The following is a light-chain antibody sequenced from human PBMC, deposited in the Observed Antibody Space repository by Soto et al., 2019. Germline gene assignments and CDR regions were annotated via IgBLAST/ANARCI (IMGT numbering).Light chain of an antibody. CDR2: AAS. Sequence: EIVMTQSPATLAVSPGERPTLSCRASHSVNRNLAWYQQKPGQAPRLLIYAASSRATGIPARFSGSGSGTEFTLTISSLQSEDFALYYCHQYNSWPQTFGQGTQVEIK. V-gene: IGKV3-15*01. J-gene: IGKJ1*01. CDR1: HSVNRN. CDR3: HQYNSWPQT.